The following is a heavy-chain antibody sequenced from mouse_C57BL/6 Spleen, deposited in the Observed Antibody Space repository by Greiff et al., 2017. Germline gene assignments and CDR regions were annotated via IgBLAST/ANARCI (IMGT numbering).Heavy chain of an antibody. CDR3: ARERIGLLWYFDV. V-gene: IGHV1-39*01. J-gene: IGHJ1*03. Sequence: VQLQQSGPELVKPGVSVKISCKASGYSFTDSNMNWVMQSNGKSLEWIGVLNPNFGTTSYNQTFKGKATLTVDQSSSTAYMQLNRLTSEDTAVYYCARERIGLLWYFDVWGTGTTVTVSS. CDR2: LNPNFGTT. CDR1: GYSFTDSN. D-gene: IGHD2-10*01.